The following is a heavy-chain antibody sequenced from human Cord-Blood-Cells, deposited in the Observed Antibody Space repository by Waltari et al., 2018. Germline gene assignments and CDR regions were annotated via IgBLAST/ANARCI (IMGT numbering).Heavy chain of an antibody. J-gene: IGHJ4*02. CDR2: ISSRGRTI. CDR1: GFTFSSYE. D-gene: IGHD6-13*01. V-gene: IGHV3-48*03. Sequence: EVQLVESGGGLVQPGGSLRLSCAASGFTFSSYEMNWVRQAPGKGVEWVSYISSRGRTIYYADSVKGRFTSSRDNAKNSLYLQMNSLRADDTAVYYCARDAYSSSWYSDYWGQGTLVTVSS. CDR3: ARDAYSSSWYSDY.